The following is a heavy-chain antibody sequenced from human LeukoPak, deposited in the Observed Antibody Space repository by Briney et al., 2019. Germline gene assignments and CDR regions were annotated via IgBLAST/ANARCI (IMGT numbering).Heavy chain of an antibody. Sequence: SETLSLTCTVSGGSISSSSYYWGWIRQPPGKGLEWIGSIYYSGSTYYNPSLKSRVTISVDTSKNQFSLKLSSVTAADTAVYYCASQRYYYGSGSAYWGQGTLVTVSS. CDR1: GGSISSSSYY. V-gene: IGHV4-39*01. CDR2: IYYSGST. J-gene: IGHJ4*02. D-gene: IGHD3-10*01. CDR3: ASQRYYYGSGSAY.